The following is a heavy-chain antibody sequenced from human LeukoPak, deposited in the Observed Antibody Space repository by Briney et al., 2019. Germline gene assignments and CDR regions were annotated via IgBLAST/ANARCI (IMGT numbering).Heavy chain of an antibody. D-gene: IGHD6-19*01. CDR1: GFTLSVYW. CDR2: MNKDGSST. Sequence: GGSLRLSCAASGFTLSVYWMHWVRQAPGKGLVWLSRMNKDGSSTTYADSVKGRFTISRDNAKNTLYLQMNSLRAEDTAIYYCVRGIEVAGTFSWFDPWGQGTLVTVFS. V-gene: IGHV3-74*01. J-gene: IGHJ5*02. CDR3: VRGIEVAGTFSWFDP.